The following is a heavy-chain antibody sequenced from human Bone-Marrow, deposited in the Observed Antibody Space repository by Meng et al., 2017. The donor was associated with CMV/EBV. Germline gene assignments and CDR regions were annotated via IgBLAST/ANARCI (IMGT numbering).Heavy chain of an antibody. V-gene: IGHV3-53*01. J-gene: IGHJ3*02. CDR1: GFTVSSNY. CDR3: ARGGYCSSTSCYNDAFAI. CDR2: IYSGGST. D-gene: IGHD2-2*02. Sequence: GESLKISCAASGFTVSSNYMSWVRQAPGKGLEWVSVIYSGGSTYYADSVKGRFTISRDNSKNTLYLQMNSLRAEDTAVYYCARGGYCSSTSCYNDAFAIWGPGKRV.